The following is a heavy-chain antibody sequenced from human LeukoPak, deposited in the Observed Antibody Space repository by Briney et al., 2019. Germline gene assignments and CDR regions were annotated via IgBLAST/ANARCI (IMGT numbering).Heavy chain of an antibody. CDR2: IKQDGSEK. D-gene: IGHD4-17*01. CDR3: AKDRGYTPDYAESLDY. Sequence: GGSLRLSCAASGFTFSSYWMSWVRQAPGKGLEWVANIKQDGSEKYYVDSVKGRFTISRDNAKNSLYLQMNSLRAEDTAVYYCAKDRGYTPDYAESLDYWGQGTLVTVSS. J-gene: IGHJ4*02. V-gene: IGHV3-7*01. CDR1: GFTFSSYW.